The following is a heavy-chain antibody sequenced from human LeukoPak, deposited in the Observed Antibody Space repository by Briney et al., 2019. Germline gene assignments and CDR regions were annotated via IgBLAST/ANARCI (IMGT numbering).Heavy chain of an antibody. Sequence: GGSLRLSCAASGFTFSTYWMSWVRQAPGKGLEWVANINQDGNEKYYVGSVKGRFTISRDNAKNSLYLQMNSLRVEGTAVYYCAKAWPAAGTFDSWGQGSLVTVSS. D-gene: IGHD6-13*01. J-gene: IGHJ4*02. V-gene: IGHV3-7*05. CDR3: AKAWPAAGTFDS. CDR1: GFTFSTYW. CDR2: INQDGNEK.